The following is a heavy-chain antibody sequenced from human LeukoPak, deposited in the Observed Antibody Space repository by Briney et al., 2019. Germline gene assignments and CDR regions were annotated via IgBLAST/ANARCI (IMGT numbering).Heavy chain of an antibody. D-gene: IGHD3-22*01. CDR3: AKETAGYDSSGFDY. J-gene: IGHJ4*02. CDR1: GFIFSTYA. Sequence: PGGSLRLSCAASGFIFSTYAMSWVRQAPGKGLEWVSAISGSGGSTYYADSVKGRFTISRDNSKNTLYLQMNSLRAEDTAVYYCAKETAGYDSSGFDYWGQGTLVTVSS. V-gene: IGHV3-23*01. CDR2: ISGSGGST.